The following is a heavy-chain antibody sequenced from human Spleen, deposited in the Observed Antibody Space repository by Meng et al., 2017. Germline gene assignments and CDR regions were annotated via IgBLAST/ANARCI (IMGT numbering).Heavy chain of an antibody. CDR3: ARDRTYYDGSDAAFDI. CDR1: GFTFSDYY. J-gene: IGHJ3*02. D-gene: IGHD3-22*01. Sequence: GESLKISCAASGFTFSDYYMSWIRQAPGKGLEWVSHISGRGTTMYYADAVKGRFTISRDNAKNSLYLQMNSLRAEDTAVYYCARDRTYYDGSDAAFDIWGPGTTVTVSS. V-gene: IGHV3-11*04. CDR2: ISGRGTTM.